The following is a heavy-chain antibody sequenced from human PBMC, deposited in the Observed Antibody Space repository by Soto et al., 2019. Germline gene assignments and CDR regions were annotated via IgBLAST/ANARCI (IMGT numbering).Heavy chain of an antibody. D-gene: IGHD3-22*01. V-gene: IGHV4-31*03. J-gene: IGHJ4*02. CDR2: IYYSGST. Sequence: PSETLSLTCTVSGGSISSGGYYWSWIRQHPGKGLEWIGYIYYSGSTYYNPSLKSRVTISVDTSKNQFSLKLSSVTAADTAVYYCARDHLSGSSGDVAYYFDYWGQGTLVTVSS. CDR3: ARDHLSGSSGDVAYYFDY. CDR1: GGSISSGGYY.